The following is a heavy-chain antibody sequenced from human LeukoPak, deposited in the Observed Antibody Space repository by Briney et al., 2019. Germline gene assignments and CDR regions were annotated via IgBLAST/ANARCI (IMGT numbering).Heavy chain of an antibody. J-gene: IGHJ4*02. CDR3: ARERNYYGSGIYRGDKMYYFDY. Sequence: GGSLRLSCAASGFTFSSYEMNWVRQAPGKGLEWVSYISSSGSTIYYADSVKGRFTISIDNAKNSLYLQMNSLRAEDTAVYYCARERNYYGSGIYRGDKMYYFDYWGQGTLVTVSS. CDR2: ISSSGSTI. V-gene: IGHV3-48*03. CDR1: GFTFSSYE. D-gene: IGHD3-10*01.